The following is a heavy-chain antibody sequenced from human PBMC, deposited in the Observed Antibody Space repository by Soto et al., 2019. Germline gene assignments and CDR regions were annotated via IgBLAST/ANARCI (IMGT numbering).Heavy chain of an antibody. V-gene: IGHV1-2*02. CDR3: GRGRSGQIVVFY. D-gene: IGHD1-26*01. CDR1: GYTFTGHY. J-gene: IGHJ4*02. CDR2: IGPGSGAT. Sequence: ASVKVSCKASGYTFTGHYIHWVRQAPEQGPEWMGEIGPGSGATRYAEKFQGRVTMTLDTSITTVYMELKNLSPDDTAVYYCGRGRSGQIVVFYWGQGTPVTVSS.